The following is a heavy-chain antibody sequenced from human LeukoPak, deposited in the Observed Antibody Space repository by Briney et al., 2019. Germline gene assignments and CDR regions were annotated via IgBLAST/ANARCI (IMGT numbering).Heavy chain of an antibody. J-gene: IGHJ4*02. V-gene: IGHV3-66*01. CDR2: IYSIGST. Sequence: GGSLRLSCAASGFTVSNNYMSWVRQPPGKGLEWVSVIYSIGSTYYADSVKGGFTISRDNSKNTLYLQMNSLRAEDTAVYYCAGSLAYCGGDCRLGDYWGQGTLVTVSS. CDR3: AGSLAYCGGDCRLGDY. D-gene: IGHD2-21*02. CDR1: GFTVSNNY.